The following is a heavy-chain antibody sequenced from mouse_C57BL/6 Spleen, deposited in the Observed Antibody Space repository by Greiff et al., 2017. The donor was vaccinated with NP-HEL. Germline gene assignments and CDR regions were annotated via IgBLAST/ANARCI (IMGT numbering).Heavy chain of an antibody. V-gene: IGHV10-1*01. J-gene: IGHJ4*01. Sequence: EVQGVESGGGLVQPKGSLKLSCAASGFSFNTYAMNWVRQAPGKGLEWVARIRSKSNNYATYYADSVKVRFTISSDDSESMLYLQMNNLKTEDTDMYYCVRQGSYYAVDYWGQGTTVTVSS. CDR1: GFSFNTYA. CDR3: VRQGSYYAVDY. CDR2: IRSKSNNYAT.